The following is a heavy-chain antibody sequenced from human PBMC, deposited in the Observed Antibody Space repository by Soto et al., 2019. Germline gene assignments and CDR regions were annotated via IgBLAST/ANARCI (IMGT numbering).Heavy chain of an antibody. CDR1: GFTFRNYA. CDR2: ISGSGGAT. J-gene: IGHJ4*02. Sequence: EVPVLESGGGLVQPGGSLRLSCAASGFTFRNYAMSWVRQAPGKGLEWVSSISGSGGATHHADSVQGRFTISRDNSENTLYLQMNSLRAEDTAQYYCVKDYHYDSLTGYRPFDYWGQGTLVIVSS. V-gene: IGHV3-23*01. D-gene: IGHD3-9*01. CDR3: VKDYHYDSLTGYRPFDY.